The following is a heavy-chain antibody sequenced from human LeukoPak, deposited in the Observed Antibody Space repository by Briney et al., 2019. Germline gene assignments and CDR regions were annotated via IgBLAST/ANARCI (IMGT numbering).Heavy chain of an antibody. CDR2: SIPIFGTA. D-gene: IGHD3-3*01. CDR1: GGTFSSYA. J-gene: IGHJ6*03. CDR3: AISYDFWGGDRGDYYYYMDV. V-gene: IGHV1-69*05. Sequence: SVKVSCKASGGTFSSYAISWVRQAPGQGLEWMGGSIPIFGTANYAQKFQGRVTITTDESTSTAYMELSSLRSEDTAVYYCAISYDFWGGDRGDYYYYMDVWGKGTTVTVSS.